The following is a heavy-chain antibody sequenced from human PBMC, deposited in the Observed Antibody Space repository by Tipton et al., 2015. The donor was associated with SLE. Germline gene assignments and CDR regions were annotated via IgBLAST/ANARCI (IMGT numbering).Heavy chain of an antibody. CDR3: AATRAFDYGEIWYFDL. J-gene: IGHJ2*01. V-gene: IGHV4-31*03. D-gene: IGHD4-17*01. CDR1: GGSISDGGYY. CDR2: VSYSGST. Sequence: TLSLTCSVSGGSISDGGYYWNWIRQLPGMGLEWIGFVSYSGSTYYNPSLESRVTISVDTSESHFSLHLTSVTAADTAVYYCAATRAFDYGEIWYFDLWGRGSLVTVSS.